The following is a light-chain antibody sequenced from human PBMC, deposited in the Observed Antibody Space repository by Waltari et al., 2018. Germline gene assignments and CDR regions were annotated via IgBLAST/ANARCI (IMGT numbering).Light chain of an antibody. J-gene: IGKJ1*01. CDR3: MQALQIPWT. Sequence: IVMPQSPLSLSVTPGEPASISCRSSPSRGNNYLDWYVQKPGQSPQLLIHSVSNRASGVPDRFSGSRSGTDFTLKISRVEAEDVGVYFCMQALQIPWTFGQGTRVEIK. CDR1: PSRGNNY. CDR2: SVS. V-gene: IGKV2-28*01.